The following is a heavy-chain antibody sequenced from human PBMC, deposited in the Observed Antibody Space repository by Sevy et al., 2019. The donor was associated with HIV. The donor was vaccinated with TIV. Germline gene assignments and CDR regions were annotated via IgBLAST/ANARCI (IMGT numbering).Heavy chain of an antibody. D-gene: IGHD3-22*01. V-gene: IGHV6-1*01. Sequence: QSQTLSLTCAISGDSVSTNSDAWSWIRLSPSRGLEWLGRTYYRSKWYNDYAVSVKSRITIIADTSKNQFSLQLKSVTPEDTAIYYCARDRYYDSSDRSFDYWGQGTLVTVSS. CDR1: GDSVSTNSDA. CDR2: TYYRSKWYN. CDR3: ARDRYYDSSDRSFDY. J-gene: IGHJ4*02.